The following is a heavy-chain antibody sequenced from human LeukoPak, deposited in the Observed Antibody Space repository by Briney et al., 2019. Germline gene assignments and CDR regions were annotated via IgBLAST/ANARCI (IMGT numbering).Heavy chain of an antibody. CDR1: GGSFSGYY. CDR3: ARGRWRGQWLNWFDP. Sequence: SETLSLTCAVYGGSFSGYYWSWIRQPPGKGLEWIGEINHSGSTNYNPSLKSRVTISVDTSKNQFSLKLSSVAAADTAVYYCARGRWRGQWLNWFDPWGQGTLVTVSS. V-gene: IGHV4-34*01. CDR2: INHSGST. J-gene: IGHJ5*02. D-gene: IGHD6-19*01.